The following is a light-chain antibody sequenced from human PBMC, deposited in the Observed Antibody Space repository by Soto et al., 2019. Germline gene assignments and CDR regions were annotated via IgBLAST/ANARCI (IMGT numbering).Light chain of an antibody. CDR2: GAS. J-gene: IGKJ5*01. CDR3: QQYTGPPTT. Sequence: EIVLTQSPGALSLSPGERATLSCWASESVGDYLAWYQQKPGQAPRLLIYGASTRAAGIPDRFSGSGSGTDFTLTITRLEPEDSAVYFCQQYTGPPTTFGQGTRLEIK. CDR1: ESVGDY. V-gene: IGKV3-20*01.